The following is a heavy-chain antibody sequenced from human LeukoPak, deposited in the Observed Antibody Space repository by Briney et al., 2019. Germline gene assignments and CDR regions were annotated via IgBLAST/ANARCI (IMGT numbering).Heavy chain of an antibody. CDR3: AREEVTMVRGVIRV. CDR1: GYTFTGYY. Sequence: VASVKVSCKASGYTFTGYYMHWVRQAPGQGLEWMGWINPNSGGTNYAQKFQGRVTMNRDTSISTAYMELSRLRADDTAVYYCAREEVTMVRGVIRVWGQGTLVTVSS. CDR2: INPNSGGT. J-gene: IGHJ4*02. V-gene: IGHV1-2*02. D-gene: IGHD3-10*01.